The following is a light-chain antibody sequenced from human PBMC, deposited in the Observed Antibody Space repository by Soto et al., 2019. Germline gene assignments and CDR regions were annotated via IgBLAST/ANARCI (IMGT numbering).Light chain of an antibody. Sequence: EIVLTQSPGTLSLSPGERATLSCRASQSVSSSYLAWYQQKPGQAPRLLIYGASSRATGIPDRFSGSGSGTDFTLTISRLEPEDFAVYYCQQYQSLPFTFGPGTKVHIE. CDR2: GAS. CDR3: QQYQSLPFT. V-gene: IGKV3-20*01. J-gene: IGKJ3*01. CDR1: QSVSSSY.